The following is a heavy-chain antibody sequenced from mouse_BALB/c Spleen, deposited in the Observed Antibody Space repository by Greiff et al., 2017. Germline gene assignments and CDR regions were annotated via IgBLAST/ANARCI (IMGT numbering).Heavy chain of an antibody. V-gene: IGHV5-6-3*01. J-gene: IGHJ1*01. CDR1: GFTFSSYG. CDR2: INSNGGST. CDR3: ARERESFITTVVGYFDV. D-gene: IGHD1-1*01. Sequence: EVKLVESGGGLVQPGGSLKLSCAASGFTFSSYGMSWVRQTPDKRLELVATINSNGGSTYYPDSVKGRFTISRDNAKNTLYLQMSSLKSEDTAMYYCARERESFITTVVGYFDVWGAGTTVTVSS.